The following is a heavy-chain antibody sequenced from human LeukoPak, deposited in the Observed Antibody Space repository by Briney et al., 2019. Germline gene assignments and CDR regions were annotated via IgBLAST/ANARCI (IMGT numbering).Heavy chain of an antibody. D-gene: IGHD7-27*01. J-gene: IGHJ4*02. Sequence: GGSLRLSCAASGFSFTSYEMNWVRQAPGKGLEWVSSITRSSSNIYYADSVKGRFTISRDNAKNSLYLQMNSLRVEDTAVYYCARLSPTGEADYWGQGTLVTVSS. CDR3: ARLSPTGEADY. V-gene: IGHV3-21*01. CDR2: ITRSSSNI. CDR1: GFSFTSYE.